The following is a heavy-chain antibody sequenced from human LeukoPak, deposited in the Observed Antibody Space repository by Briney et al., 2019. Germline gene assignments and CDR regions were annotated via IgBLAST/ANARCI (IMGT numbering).Heavy chain of an antibody. CDR1: GASISRPYW. Sequence: SETLSLTCGVSGASISRPYWWIWVRQPPGKGLEWIAEISYSGNTHYNPSLKSRVIISLDKSKNLVFLKLNSVTAADTAVYYCARDSESYCGGDCYVGYFQHWGQGTLVTVSS. D-gene: IGHD2-21*02. J-gene: IGHJ1*01. CDR3: ARDSESYCGGDCYVGYFQH. V-gene: IGHV4-4*02. CDR2: ISYSGNT.